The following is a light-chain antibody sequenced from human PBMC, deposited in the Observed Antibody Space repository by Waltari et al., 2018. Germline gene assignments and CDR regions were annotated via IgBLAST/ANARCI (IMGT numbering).Light chain of an antibody. J-gene: IGKJ1*01. V-gene: IGKV1-39*01. CDR1: QGVPSL. Sequence: DIQMTQSPSSLSASVGERVTIACRPSQGVPSLLNWYQQKPGRAPKLLISNTSTLQNGVPSRFSGSGSGTDFTLTITSLHPEDFASYSCQQTFITPWTFGPGTKVDI. CDR3: QQTFITPWT. CDR2: NTS.